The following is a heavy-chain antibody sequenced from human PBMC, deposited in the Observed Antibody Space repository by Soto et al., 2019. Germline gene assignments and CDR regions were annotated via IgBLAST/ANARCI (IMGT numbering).Heavy chain of an antibody. CDR1: GFTFSSYH. V-gene: IGHV3-13*01. CDR2: IGTAGDT. Sequence: EMQLVESGGGLVQPGGSLRLSCAASGFTFSSYHMHWVRQATGKVLEWVSAIGTAGDTYYPGSVKGRFTISRENAKNSLYLQMNSLRAGDTAVYYCARGGGQLGNAFDIWGQGTMVTVSS. D-gene: IGHD3-16*01. CDR3: ARGGGQLGNAFDI. J-gene: IGHJ3*02.